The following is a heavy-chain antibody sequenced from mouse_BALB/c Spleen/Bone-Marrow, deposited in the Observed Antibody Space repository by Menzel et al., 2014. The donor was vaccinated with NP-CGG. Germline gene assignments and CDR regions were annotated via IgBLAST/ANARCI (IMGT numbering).Heavy chain of an antibody. CDR3: ARLGYYGTMDY. V-gene: IGHV4-1*02. Sequence: EVQRVESGGGLVQPGGSLKLSCAASGFDSSGYWMSWVRQAPGKGLEWIGEINPDSSTINYTPSLKDKFIISRDNAKNTLYLQMSKVRSEDTALYYCARLGYYGTMDYWGQATSVTVSS. J-gene: IGHJ4*01. CDR1: GFDSSGYW. D-gene: IGHD1-1*01. CDR2: INPDSSTI.